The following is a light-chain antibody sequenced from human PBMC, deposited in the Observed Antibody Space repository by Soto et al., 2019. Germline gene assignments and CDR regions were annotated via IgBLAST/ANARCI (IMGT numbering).Light chain of an antibody. Sequence: DIVLTQSPGTLSLSPGERATLSCRASQSVGSIYLAWYQQKPGQAPRLLIHGASNRASVIPDRFSGSGSGTDFTLTISRLEPEDFAVYYCQQYVSSPRTFGQGTKVEIK. V-gene: IGKV3-20*01. CDR2: GAS. CDR3: QQYVSSPRT. CDR1: QSVGSIY. J-gene: IGKJ1*01.